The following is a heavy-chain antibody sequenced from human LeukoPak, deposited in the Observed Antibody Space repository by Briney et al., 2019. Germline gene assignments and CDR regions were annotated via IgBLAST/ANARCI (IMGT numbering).Heavy chain of an antibody. D-gene: IGHD5-12*01. V-gene: IGHV3-48*03. J-gene: IGHJ6*03. Sequence: GGSLRLSCAASGFSFSSYEMNWVRQAPGKGLEWVSYIGSTTNSIYYADSVKGRFTISRDNAKKSLHLQMNSLRAEGTAVYYCARDGYSGLYYYMDVWGKGTTVTVSS. CDR1: GFSFSSYE. CDR3: ARDGYSGLYYYMDV. CDR2: IGSTTNSI.